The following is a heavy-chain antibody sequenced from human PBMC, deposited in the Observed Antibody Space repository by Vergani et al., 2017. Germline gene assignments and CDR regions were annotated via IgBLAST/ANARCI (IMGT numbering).Heavy chain of an antibody. Sequence: QVQLQESGPRLVKPSETLSLICSVSGHSISSGYFWGWIRQSPGKGLEWLGTIDRTGRTHLSPSLKSRLTISVDTTKNQFSLRLTSATAADTAVYYCARSRIYYGAGSPDYWGQGTLVTVSS. J-gene: IGHJ4*02. CDR2: IDRTGRT. V-gene: IGHV4-38-2*02. D-gene: IGHD3-10*01. CDR3: ARSRIYYGAGSPDY. CDR1: GHSISSGYF.